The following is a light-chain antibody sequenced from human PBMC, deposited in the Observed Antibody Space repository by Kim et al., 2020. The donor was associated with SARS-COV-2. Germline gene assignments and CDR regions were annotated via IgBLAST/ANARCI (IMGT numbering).Light chain of an antibody. V-gene: IGKV3-15*01. CDR2: GAS. CDR3: QQYNNWPWT. CDR1: QSVSSI. J-gene: IGKJ1*01. Sequence: EIVMTQSPATLSVSPGERATLSCRASQSVSSILAWYQQKPGQAPRLLFYGASTRATGIPARFSGSGSGTEFTLTISSLQSEDFAVYYCQQYNNWPWTFGQGTKVDIK.